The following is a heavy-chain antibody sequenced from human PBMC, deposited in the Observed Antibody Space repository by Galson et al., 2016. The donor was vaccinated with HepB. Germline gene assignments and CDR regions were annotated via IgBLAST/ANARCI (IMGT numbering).Heavy chain of an antibody. V-gene: IGHV3-21*01. D-gene: IGHD1-26*01. J-gene: IGHJ6*02. CDR2: ISRFSYITGGRSDI. Sequence: SLRLSCAASGFTFSNYSLNWVRQAPGKGLEWVSTISRFSYITGGRSDIDYTDSVKGRFTISRDDAKNSLYLQMNSRRDEDTALYFCASEMGAAGPGYGLDVWGQLTTVTVSS. CDR3: ASEMGAAGPGYGLDV. CDR1: GFTFSNYS.